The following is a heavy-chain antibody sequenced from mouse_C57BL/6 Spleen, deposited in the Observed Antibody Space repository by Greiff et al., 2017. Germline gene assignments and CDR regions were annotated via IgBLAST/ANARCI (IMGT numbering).Heavy chain of an antibody. V-gene: IGHV1-26*01. J-gene: IGHJ4*01. D-gene: IGHD1-2*01. CDR1: GYTFTDYY. CDR2: INPNNGGT. CDR3: ARRDGRLAMDY. Sequence: VQLQQSGPELVKPGASVKISCKASGYTFTDYYMNWVKQSPGKSLEWIGDINPNNGGTRYNQKFKGKATLTVDKSSSTAYMELRSLTSEDSAVYYCARRDGRLAMDYWGQGTSVTVSS.